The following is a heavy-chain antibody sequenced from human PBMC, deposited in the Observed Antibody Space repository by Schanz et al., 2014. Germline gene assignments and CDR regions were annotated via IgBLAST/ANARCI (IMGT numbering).Heavy chain of an antibody. V-gene: IGHV1-69*04. Sequence: QVQLVQSGAEVKKPGASVKVSCTASGYTFTSYDINWVRQAPGQGLEWMGRIVPILGIANYAQNFQGRVTITADKSMNITYMELSSLGTEDTAVYYCTRLRRADPNGFDVWGQGTTXTVS. CDR2: IVPILGIA. J-gene: IGHJ6*02. D-gene: IGHD6-19*01. CDR1: GYTFTSYD. CDR3: TRLRRADPNGFDV.